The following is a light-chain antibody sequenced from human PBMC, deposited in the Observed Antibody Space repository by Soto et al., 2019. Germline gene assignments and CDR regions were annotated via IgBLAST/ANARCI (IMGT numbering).Light chain of an antibody. Sequence: EIVLKQSPGTLSLSPGERATLSCRASQSVNSHYLAWYQQKPGQAPRVLIFDTSRRATGVPDRFSGSGSGTDFTLTISRLEPDDFAVYYCQQYGSSQFTFGPGTKVDI. V-gene: IGKV3-20*01. CDR1: QSVNSHY. CDR3: QQYGSSQFT. J-gene: IGKJ3*01. CDR2: DTS.